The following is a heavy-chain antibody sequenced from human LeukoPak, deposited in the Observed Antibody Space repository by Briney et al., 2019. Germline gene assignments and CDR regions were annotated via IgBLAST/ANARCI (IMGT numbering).Heavy chain of an antibody. CDR2: ISAYNGNT. V-gene: IGHV1-18*01. CDR1: GYTFTSYG. D-gene: IGHD6-13*01. Sequence: ASVKVSCKASGYTFTSYGISWVRQAPGQGLEWMGWISAYNGNTNYAQKLQGRVTMTTDTSTSTAYMELRSLRSDDTAVYYCARTTYSSSWYPYYYYMDVWGKGTTVTVPS. CDR3: ARTTYSSSWYPYYYYMDV. J-gene: IGHJ6*03.